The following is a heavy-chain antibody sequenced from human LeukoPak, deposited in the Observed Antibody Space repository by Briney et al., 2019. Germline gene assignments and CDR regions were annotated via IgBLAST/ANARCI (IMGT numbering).Heavy chain of an antibody. CDR3: ARDQWLDY. CDR2: IGTSGNPI. D-gene: IGHD6-19*01. Sequence: PGGSLRLSCAASGFTFSGYIMNWVRQPPGKGLEWVSFIGTSGNPIYYADSVKGRFTVSRDNAKNSLYLQMNSLRAEDTAVYYCARDQWLDYWGQGTLVTVSS. CDR1: GFTFSGYI. V-gene: IGHV3-48*01. J-gene: IGHJ4*02.